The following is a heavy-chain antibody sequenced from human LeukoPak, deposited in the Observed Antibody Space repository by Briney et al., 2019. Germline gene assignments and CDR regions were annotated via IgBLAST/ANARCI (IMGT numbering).Heavy chain of an antibody. CDR2: ISYDGSNK. CDR1: GFTFSSYG. Sequence: PGRSLRLSCAASGFTFSSYGMHWVRQAPGKGLEWVAVISYDGSNKYYADSVKGRFTISRDNSKNTLYLQMNSLRAEDTAVYYCFYWRFVGFDYWGQGTLVTVSS. J-gene: IGHJ4*02. D-gene: IGHD1-26*01. CDR3: FYWRFVGFDY. V-gene: IGHV3-30*03.